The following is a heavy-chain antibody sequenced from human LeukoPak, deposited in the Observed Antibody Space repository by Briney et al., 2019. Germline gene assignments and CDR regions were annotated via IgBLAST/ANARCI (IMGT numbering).Heavy chain of an antibody. D-gene: IGHD3-9*01. J-gene: IGHJ5*02. CDR2: IYHSGST. V-gene: IGHV4-4*02. CDR1: GGSISSSNW. Sequence: PSETLSLTCAVSGGSISSSNWWSWVRQPPGKGLEWIGEIYHSGSTNYNPSLKSRVTISVDKSKNQFSLKLSSVTAADTAVYYCARAEDQGRYFDWLPGFDPWGQGTLVTVSS. CDR3: ARAEDQGRYFDWLPGFDP.